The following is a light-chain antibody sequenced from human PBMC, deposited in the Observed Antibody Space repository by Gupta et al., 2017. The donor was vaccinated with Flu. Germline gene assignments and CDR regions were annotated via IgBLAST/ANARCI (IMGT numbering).Light chain of an antibody. J-gene: IGKJ2*03. CDR3: QQYNNWPPYS. V-gene: IGKV3-15*01. CDR1: QSVSSN. Sequence: EILITQSPATLSVSPGERATLPCRASQSVSSNLAWYQQKPGQAPRLLIYGAYTRATGIPARFSGSGSGTEFTLTISSLQSEDFAVYYCQQYNNWPPYSFGQGTKLEIK. CDR2: GAY.